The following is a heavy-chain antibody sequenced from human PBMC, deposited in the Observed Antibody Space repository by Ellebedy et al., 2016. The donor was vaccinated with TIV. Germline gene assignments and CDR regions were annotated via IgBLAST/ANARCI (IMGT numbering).Heavy chain of an antibody. J-gene: IGHJ4*02. Sequence: SVKVSXKASGGTFNRYVIRWVRQAPGQGLEWMGELIPLFNAPKYAQNFEGRITISADESTSTAHMELSSLRSDDTAVYYCAGCFGGSCPPDNWGQGTLVTVSS. D-gene: IGHD2-15*01. V-gene: IGHV1-69*13. CDR2: LIPLFNAP. CDR3: AGCFGGSCPPDN. CDR1: GGTFNRYV.